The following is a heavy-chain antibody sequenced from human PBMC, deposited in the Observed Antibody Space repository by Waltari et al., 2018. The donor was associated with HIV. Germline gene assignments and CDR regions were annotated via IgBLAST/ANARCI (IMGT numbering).Heavy chain of an antibody. J-gene: IGHJ6*02. D-gene: IGHD4-17*01. CDR3: ARDSGLYGTYSHGMDV. CDR1: GGSVRSDSHY. V-gene: IGHV4-31*03. Sequence: QVQLQESGPGLVKPSQTLSLTCTVSGGSVRSDSHYWSWIRQHPGKGLEWLGYIYYSGSTYYNPSLKSRVIISIDTSQNQFSLELTSVTAADTAVYYCARDSGLYGTYSHGMDVWGQGTTVTISS. CDR2: IYYSGST.